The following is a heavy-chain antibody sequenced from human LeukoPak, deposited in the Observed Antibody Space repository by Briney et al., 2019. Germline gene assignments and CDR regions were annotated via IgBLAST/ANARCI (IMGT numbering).Heavy chain of an antibody. CDR1: GGSISSSSYY. Sequence: PSETLSLTCTVSGGSISSSSYYWGWIRQLPGKGLEWIGSIYYSGSTYYNPSLKSRVTISVDTSKNQFSLKLSSVTAADTAVYYCARLLLGIRAFDIWGQGTMVTVSS. V-gene: IGHV4-39*01. CDR3: ARLLLGIRAFDI. J-gene: IGHJ3*02. CDR2: IYYSGST. D-gene: IGHD7-27*01.